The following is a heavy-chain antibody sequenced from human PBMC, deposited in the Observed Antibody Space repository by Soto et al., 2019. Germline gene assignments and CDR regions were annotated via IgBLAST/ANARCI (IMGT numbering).Heavy chain of an antibody. Sequence: GGSLRLSCAASGFTFSSYAMSWVRQAPGKGLEWVSAISGSGGSTYYADSVKGRFTISRDNSKNTLYLQMNSLRAEDTAVYYCAKDVYSGYDPRNFDYWGQGTLVTVSS. CDR3: AKDVYSGYDPRNFDY. J-gene: IGHJ4*02. D-gene: IGHD5-12*01. CDR1: GFTFSSYA. V-gene: IGHV3-23*01. CDR2: ISGSGGST.